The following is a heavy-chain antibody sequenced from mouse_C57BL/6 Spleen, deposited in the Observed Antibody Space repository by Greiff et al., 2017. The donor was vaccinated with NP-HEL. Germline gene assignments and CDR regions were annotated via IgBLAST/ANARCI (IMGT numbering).Heavy chain of an antibody. J-gene: IGHJ3*01. V-gene: IGHV1-5*01. CDR3: TRAPYGSSLAWFAY. D-gene: IGHD1-1*01. Sequence: EVQLQQSGTVLARPGASVKMSCKTSGYTFTSYWMHWVKQRPGQGLEWIGAIYPGNSDTSYNQKFKGKAKLTAVTSASTAYMELSSLTNEDSAVYYCTRAPYGSSLAWFAYWGQGTLVTVSA. CDR2: IYPGNSDT. CDR1: GYTFTSYW.